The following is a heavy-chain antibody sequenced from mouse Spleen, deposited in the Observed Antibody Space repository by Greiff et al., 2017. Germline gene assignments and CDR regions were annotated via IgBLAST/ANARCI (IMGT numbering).Heavy chain of an antibody. Sequence: EVKLMESGPELVKPGASVKIPCKASGYTFTDYNMDWVKQSHGKSLEWIGDINPNNGGTIYNQKFKGKATLTVDKSSSTAYMELRSLTSEDTAVYYCARRSRRGFAYWGQGTLVTVSA. V-gene: IGHV1-18*01. J-gene: IGHJ3*01. CDR2: INPNNGGT. CDR3: ARRSRRGFAY. D-gene: IGHD3-3*01. CDR1: GYTFTDYN.